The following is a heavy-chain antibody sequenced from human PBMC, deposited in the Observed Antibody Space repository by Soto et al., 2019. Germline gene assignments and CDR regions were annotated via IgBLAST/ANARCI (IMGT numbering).Heavy chain of an antibody. CDR3: ATYDYGDYYCFDL. D-gene: IGHD4-17*01. J-gene: IGHJ3*01. Sequence: QVQLVESGGGVVQPGRSLRLSCVASGFTFRIYGMHWVRQAPGKGLEWVAVISYDGSNNYYADSVKGRFTISRDNSKNTLFLQMNSLRVEDTAMYYCATYDYGDYYCFDLWGQGTMVTVSS. CDR2: ISYDGSNN. CDR1: GFTFRIYG. V-gene: IGHV3-30*03.